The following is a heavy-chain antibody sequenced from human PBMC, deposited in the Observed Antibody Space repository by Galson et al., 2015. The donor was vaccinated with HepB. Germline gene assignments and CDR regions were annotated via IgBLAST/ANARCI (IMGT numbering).Heavy chain of an antibody. D-gene: IGHD6-19*01. Sequence: SVKVSCKASGFTFTSYGFSWVRQAPGQGLEWLGWSSTYNGNTNYAQLLQGRVAMTTDTSTSTAYMELRSLTSDDTAVYYCARVQWLWAPYFDPWGQGTLVIVSS. J-gene: IGHJ5*02. V-gene: IGHV1-18*01. CDR2: SSTYNGNT. CDR3: ARVQWLWAPYFDP. CDR1: GFTFTSYG.